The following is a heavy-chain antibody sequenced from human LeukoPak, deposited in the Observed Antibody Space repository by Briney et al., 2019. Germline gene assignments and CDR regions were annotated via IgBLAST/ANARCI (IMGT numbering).Heavy chain of an antibody. CDR1: GYTFTSYG. Sequence: GASVKVSCKASGYTFTSYGISWVRQAPGQGLEWMGWISAYNGNTNYAQKLQGRVTMTTDASTSTAYMELRSLRSDDTAVYYCARDVTAQYSSGWYYVGYWGQGTLVTVSS. J-gene: IGHJ4*02. V-gene: IGHV1-18*01. D-gene: IGHD6-19*01. CDR3: ARDVTAQYSSGWYYVGY. CDR2: ISAYNGNT.